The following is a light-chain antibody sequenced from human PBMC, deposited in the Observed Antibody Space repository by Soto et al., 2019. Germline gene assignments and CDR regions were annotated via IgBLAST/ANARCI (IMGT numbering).Light chain of an antibody. CDR2: STT. V-gene: IGLV7-43*01. CDR1: TGAVTSGNY. Sequence: QTVVTQEPSLTVSPGGTVTLTCASSTGAVTSGNYPNWFQQKPGQAPRALIYSTTDKQPWTPARFSGSLLGGKAALTLSGVQPEDEAEYYCLLYFGGQGVFGAGTKLTVL. CDR3: LLYFGGQGV. J-gene: IGLJ1*01.